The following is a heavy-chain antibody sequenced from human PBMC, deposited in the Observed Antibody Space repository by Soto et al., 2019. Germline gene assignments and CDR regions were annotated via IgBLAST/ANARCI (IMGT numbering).Heavy chain of an antibody. D-gene: IGHD2-2*01. CDR1: GGSFSGYY. Sequence: SETLSLTCAVYGGSFSGYYWSWIRQPPGKGLEWIGEINHSGSTNYNPSLKSRVTISVDTSKNQFSLKLSSVTAADTAVYYCARDDCSSTSCYGWFDPWGQGTLVTVSS. CDR2: INHSGST. V-gene: IGHV4-34*01. CDR3: ARDDCSSTSCYGWFDP. J-gene: IGHJ5*02.